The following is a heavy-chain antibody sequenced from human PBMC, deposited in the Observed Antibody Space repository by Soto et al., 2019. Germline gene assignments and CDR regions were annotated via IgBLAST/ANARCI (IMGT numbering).Heavy chain of an antibody. CDR3: ARVVCSSTSCAFDY. Sequence: ETLSLTCAVYGGSFSGYYWSWIRQPPGKGLEWIGEINHSGSTNYNPSLKSRVTISVDTSKNQFSLKLSSVTAADTAVYYCARVVCSSTSCAFDYWGQGTLVTVSS. V-gene: IGHV4-34*01. J-gene: IGHJ4*02. CDR2: INHSGST. CDR1: GGSFSGYY. D-gene: IGHD2-2*01.